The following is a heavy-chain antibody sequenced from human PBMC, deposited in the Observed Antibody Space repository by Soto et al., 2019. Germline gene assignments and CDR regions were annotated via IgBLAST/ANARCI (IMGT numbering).Heavy chain of an antibody. CDR3: ARYYFYSSGWYYFDY. Sequence: HPGGSLRLSCAASGFTFSSYWMSCVRQAPGKGLEWVANIKQDGSEKYYVDSVKGRFTISRDNAKNSLYLQMNSLRAEDTAVYYCARYYFYSSGWYYFDYWGQGTLVTVSS. J-gene: IGHJ4*02. D-gene: IGHD6-19*01. V-gene: IGHV3-7*03. CDR2: IKQDGSEK. CDR1: GFTFSSYW.